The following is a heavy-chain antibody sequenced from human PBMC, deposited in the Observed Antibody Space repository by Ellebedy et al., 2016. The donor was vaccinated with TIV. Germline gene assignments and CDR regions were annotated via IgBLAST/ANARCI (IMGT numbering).Heavy chain of an antibody. CDR1: GGSINSDDYY. J-gene: IGHJ4*02. V-gene: IGHV4-30-4*01. CDR3: ARAQAKGGNFNFDF. Sequence: SETLSLTCTVTGGSINSDDYYWSWIRQPPGTALEWIGYVFYGGSTYYNPSLKSRLTISLDTSKNQFSLKMSSVTAADTAVYYCARAQAKGGNFNFDFWGQGTLVTVSS. D-gene: IGHD4-23*01. CDR2: VFYGGST.